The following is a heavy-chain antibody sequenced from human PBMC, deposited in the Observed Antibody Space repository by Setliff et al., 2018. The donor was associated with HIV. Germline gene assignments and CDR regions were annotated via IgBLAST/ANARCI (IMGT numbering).Heavy chain of an antibody. J-gene: IGHJ4*02. Sequence: SVKVSCKASGNTFSSYGITWVRQAPGQGLEWMGGTTPLLGTTNYAQKFQGRVTMTADKSTSTVYMELSSLRSDDTAVYYCARTDYGGNSGGNYFDYWGQGSLVTVSS. CDR2: TTPLLGTT. CDR1: GNTFSSYG. V-gene: IGHV1-69*10. CDR3: ARTDYGGNSGGNYFDY. D-gene: IGHD4-17*01.